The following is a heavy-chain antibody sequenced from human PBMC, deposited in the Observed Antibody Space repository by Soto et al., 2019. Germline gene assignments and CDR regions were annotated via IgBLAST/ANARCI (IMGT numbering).Heavy chain of an antibody. J-gene: IGHJ4*02. CDR1: GFTFSSYG. D-gene: IGHD3-22*01. CDR2: IWYDGSNK. Sequence: HPGGSLRLSCAASGFTFSSYGMHWVRQAPGKGLEWVAVIWYDGSNKYYADFVKGRFTISRDNSKNTLYLQMNSLRAEDTAVYYCSSDSHLYDISGPMAHDFDYWGQGTLVTVSS. V-gene: IGHV3-33*01. CDR3: SSDSHLYDISGPMAHDFDY.